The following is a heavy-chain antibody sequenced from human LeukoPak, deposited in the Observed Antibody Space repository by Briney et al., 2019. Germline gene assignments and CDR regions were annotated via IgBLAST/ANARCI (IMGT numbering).Heavy chain of an antibody. CDR1: GFTFSSYA. D-gene: IGHD5-24*01. Sequence: GGSLRLSCAASGFTFSSYAMHWVRQAPGKGLEWVAVISYDGSNKYYADSVKGRFTISRDNAKNTLYLQMKSLRAEDTAVYYCASSPEDGPDYWGQGTPVTVSS. V-gene: IGHV3-30-3*01. CDR2: ISYDGSNK. CDR3: ASSPEDGPDY. J-gene: IGHJ4*02.